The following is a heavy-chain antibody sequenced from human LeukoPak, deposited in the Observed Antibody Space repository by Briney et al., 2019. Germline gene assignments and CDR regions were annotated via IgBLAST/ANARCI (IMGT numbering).Heavy chain of an antibody. Sequence: GGSLRLSCAASGFTFSSYAMSWVRQAPGKGLEWVSSISGSGGSIYYADSVKGRFTISRDNSKGTLYLQMNSLRAEDTAIYYCAKEAVAAAGPFDYWGQGTLVTVSP. CDR2: ISGSGGSI. V-gene: IGHV3-23*01. D-gene: IGHD6-13*01. CDR3: AKEAVAAAGPFDY. CDR1: GFTFSSYA. J-gene: IGHJ4*02.